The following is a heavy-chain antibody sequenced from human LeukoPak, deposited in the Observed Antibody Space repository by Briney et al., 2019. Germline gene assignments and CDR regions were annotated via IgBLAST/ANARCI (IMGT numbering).Heavy chain of an antibody. J-gene: IGHJ4*02. Sequence: PSETLSLTCTVSGGSISSYYWSWIRQPPGKGLEWIGYIYYSGSTNYNPSLKSRVTISVDTSKNQFSLKLSSVTAADTAVYYCAKYYSTSGSSGGRVFDYWGQGTLVTVSS. CDR2: IYYSGST. CDR1: GGSISSYY. CDR3: AKYYSTSGSSGGRVFDY. V-gene: IGHV4-59*01. D-gene: IGHD3-10*01.